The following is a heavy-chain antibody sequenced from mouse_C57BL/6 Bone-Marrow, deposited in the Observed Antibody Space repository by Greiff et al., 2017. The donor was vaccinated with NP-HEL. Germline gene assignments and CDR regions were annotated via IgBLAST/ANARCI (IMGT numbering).Heavy chain of an antibody. V-gene: IGHV1-64*01. CDR1: GYTFTSYW. Sequence: VQRVESGAELVKPGASVKLSCKASGYTFTSYWMHWVKQRPGQGLEWIGMIHPNSGSTNYNEKFKSKATLTVDKSSSTAYMQLSSLTSEDSAVYYCARDGYYVYFDYWGQGTTLTVSS. D-gene: IGHD2-3*01. J-gene: IGHJ2*01. CDR3: ARDGYYVYFDY. CDR2: IHPNSGST.